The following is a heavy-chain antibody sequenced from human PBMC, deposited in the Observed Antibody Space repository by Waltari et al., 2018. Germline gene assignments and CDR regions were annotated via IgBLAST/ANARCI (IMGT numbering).Heavy chain of an antibody. Sequence: QVQLQESGPGLVKPSQTLSLTCTVSGGSISSGSYYWCWIRQPAGNGLEWIGYIYTSGSTNYNPSLKSRVTISVDTSKNQFSLKLSSVTAADTAVYYCARTGTSYYYYGMDVWGQGTTVTVSS. V-gene: IGHV4-61*09. CDR3: ARTGTSYYYYGMDV. J-gene: IGHJ6*02. D-gene: IGHD1-1*01. CDR2: IYTSGST. CDR1: GGSISSGSYY.